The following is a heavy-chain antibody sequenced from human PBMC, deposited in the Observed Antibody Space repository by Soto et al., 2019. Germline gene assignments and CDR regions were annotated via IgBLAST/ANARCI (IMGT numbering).Heavy chain of an antibody. CDR3: ARRGSSSWYGY. CDR2: IYYSGST. V-gene: IGHV4-39*01. J-gene: IGHJ4*02. Sequence: QLQLQESGPGLVKPSETLSLTCTVSGGSISSSSYYWGWIRQPPGKGLEWIGSIYYSGSTYYNPSLKXRXTXSXYTSKNQCSLKLSSVTAADTAVYYCARRGSSSWYGYWGQGTLVTVSS. D-gene: IGHD6-13*01. CDR1: GGSISSSSYY.